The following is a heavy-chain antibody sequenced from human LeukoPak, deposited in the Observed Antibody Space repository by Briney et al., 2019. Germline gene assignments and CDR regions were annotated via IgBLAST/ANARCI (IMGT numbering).Heavy chain of an antibody. V-gene: IGHV3-23*01. CDR1: GFTFSSYA. D-gene: IGHD3-10*01. CDR3: AKDILLWFGKPPADP. J-gene: IGHJ5*02. Sequence: PGGSLRLSCAASGFTFSSYAMSWVRQAPGKGLEWVSAISGSGGSTYYADSVKGRFTISRDNSKNTLYLQMNSLRAEDTAVYYCAKDILLWFGKPPADPWGQGTLVTVSS. CDR2: ISGSGGST.